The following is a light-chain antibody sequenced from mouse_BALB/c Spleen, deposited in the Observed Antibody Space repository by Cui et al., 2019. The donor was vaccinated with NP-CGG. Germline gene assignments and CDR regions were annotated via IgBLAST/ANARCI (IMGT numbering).Light chain of an antibody. Sequence: QAVVTQESALTTSPGETVTLTCRSSTGAVTTSNYANWVQEKPDHLFTGLIGGTNNRAPGVTARFSGSLIGDKAALTITGAQTEDEAIYFCALWYSNHWIFGSGTKVTVL. CDR1: TGAVTTSNY. CDR3: ALWYSNHWI. J-gene: IGLJ3*01. V-gene: IGLV1*01. CDR2: GTN.